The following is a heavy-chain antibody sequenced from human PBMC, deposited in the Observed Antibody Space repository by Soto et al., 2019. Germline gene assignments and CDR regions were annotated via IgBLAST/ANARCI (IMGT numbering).Heavy chain of an antibody. CDR1: GYPFTSYG. CDR2: ISPYNGDK. J-gene: IGHJ6*02. V-gene: IGHV1-18*01. CDR3: ARDQYVDRNYYYGIDV. D-gene: IGHD2-8*01. Sequence: QVHLVQSGAEVTKPGAAVKVSCRASGYPFTSYGIGWVRQAPGQGLEWTGWISPYNGDKYYEQKFQVRVTMTTVTSKNTVYMELRSLRSDDTGVYSCARDQYVDRNYYYGIDVWGQGTTVTVSS.